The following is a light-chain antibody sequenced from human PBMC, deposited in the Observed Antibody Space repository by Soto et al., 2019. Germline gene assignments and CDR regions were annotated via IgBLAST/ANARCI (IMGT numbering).Light chain of an antibody. CDR3: PPRHLRPIT. Sequence: EIVMTQSPATLSVSPGERATLSCRASQSVRSNLAWYQQKPGQAPRLLIYGASTRATGIPARFSGSGSGTDFTLTISSLEPEDSAVYYCPPRHLRPITSAQRTRLEI. CDR2: GAS. CDR1: QSVRSN. J-gene: IGKJ5*01. V-gene: IGKV3-15*01.